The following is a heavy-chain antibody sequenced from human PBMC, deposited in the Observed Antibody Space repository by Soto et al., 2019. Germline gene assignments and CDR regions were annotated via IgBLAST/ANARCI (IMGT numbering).Heavy chain of an antibody. CDR2: IKQDGSVK. V-gene: IGHV3-7*01. D-gene: IGHD1-26*01. CDR1: GFTFSSYW. Sequence: EVQLVESGGGLVQPGGSLRLSCAASGFTFSSYWMSWVRQAPGKGLEWVAQIKQDGSVKYYVDSVKGRFTISRDNVKNSLYLQMNSLRAEDTAVYYCARDHIVGATNFDYWGQGTLVTVSS. J-gene: IGHJ4*02. CDR3: ARDHIVGATNFDY.